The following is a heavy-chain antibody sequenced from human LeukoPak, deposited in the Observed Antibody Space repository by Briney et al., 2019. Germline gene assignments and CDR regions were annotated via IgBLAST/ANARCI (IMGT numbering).Heavy chain of an antibody. D-gene: IGHD3-22*01. CDR2: IIPIFGTA. J-gene: IGHJ4*02. CDR3: ARAETMIGGSFDY. Sequence: ASVKVSCKASGGTFSSYAISWVRQAPGQGLEWMGGIIPIFGTANYAQKFQGRVTITADESTSTAYMELSSLRSEDTAVYYCARAETMIGGSFDYWGQGTLVTVSS. CDR1: GGTFSSYA. V-gene: IGHV1-69*13.